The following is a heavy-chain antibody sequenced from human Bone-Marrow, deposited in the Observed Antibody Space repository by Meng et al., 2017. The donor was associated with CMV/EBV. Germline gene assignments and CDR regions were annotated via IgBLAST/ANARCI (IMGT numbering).Heavy chain of an antibody. D-gene: IGHD2-2*01. CDR2: IKQDGSEK. V-gene: IGHV3-7*03. J-gene: IGHJ6*02. CDR3: ASPIVVVPAALAGAYGMDV. CDR1: GFTFSNYW. Sequence: GGSLRLSCAASGFTFSNYWMTWVRQAPGKGLEWVANIKQDGSEKYYVDSVRGRFTISRDNAKNSLYLQMNSLRAEDTAVYYCASPIVVVPAALAGAYGMDVWGQGTTVTVSS.